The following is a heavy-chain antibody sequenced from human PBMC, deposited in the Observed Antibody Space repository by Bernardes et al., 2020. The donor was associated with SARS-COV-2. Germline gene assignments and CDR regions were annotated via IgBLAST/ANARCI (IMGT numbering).Heavy chain of an antibody. CDR2: ISSSSSYT. Sequence: GGSLRLSCAASGFTFSSYSMNWVRQAPGKGLEWVSSISSSSSYTFSADSMKGRFTIARDNSKNTLYLQMNSLRVEDTAVYYCAKVFVSTGTYFDLWGQGTLVTVSS. V-gene: IGHV3-21*04. J-gene: IGHJ4*02. CDR3: AKVFVSTGTYFDL. CDR1: GFTFSSYS. D-gene: IGHD1-7*01.